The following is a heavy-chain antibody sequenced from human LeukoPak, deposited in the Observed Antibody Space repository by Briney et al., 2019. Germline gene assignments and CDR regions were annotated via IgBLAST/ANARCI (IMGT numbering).Heavy chain of an antibody. CDR1: EFPFINAW. Sequence: GGSLRLSCAASEFPFINAWMSWVRQAPGKGLEWVGQIRSKSDGGTTTYAAPVKGRFSISRDDSKNTLYLQMNSLKTEDTAVYFCTPKYQKIPAAILFVYWGQGTLVTVSS. V-gene: IGHV3-15*01. CDR3: TPKYQKIPAAILFVY. D-gene: IGHD2-2*01. CDR2: IRSKSDGGTT. J-gene: IGHJ4*02.